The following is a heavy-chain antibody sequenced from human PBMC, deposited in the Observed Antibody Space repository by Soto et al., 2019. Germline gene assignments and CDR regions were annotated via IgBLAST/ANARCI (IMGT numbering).Heavy chain of an antibody. CDR3: AGLTGVTTHY. J-gene: IGHJ4*01. CDR2: INAGNGNT. V-gene: IGHV1-3*01. D-gene: IGHD4-17*01. CDR1: GYTFTSYA. Sequence: QVQLVQSGAEVKKPGASVKVSCKASGYTFTSYAMHWVRQAPGQRLEWMAWINAGNGNTKYSQKLQGRVTITRDTTASTDYIERSSLSSDNTAVYDWAGLTGVTTHYWGHGTLVTVSS.